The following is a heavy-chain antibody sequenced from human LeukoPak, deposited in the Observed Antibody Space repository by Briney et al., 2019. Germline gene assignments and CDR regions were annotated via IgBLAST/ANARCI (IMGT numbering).Heavy chain of an antibody. Sequence: SETLSLTCAVYGGSFSGYYWSWIRQPPGKGLEWIGEINHSGSTNYDPSLKSRVTISVDTSKNQFSLKLSSVTAADTAVYYCARDERPYSSGPDYWGQGTLVTVSS. D-gene: IGHD6-19*01. CDR3: ARDERPYSSGPDY. CDR2: INHSGST. CDR1: GGSFSGYY. J-gene: IGHJ4*02. V-gene: IGHV4-34*01.